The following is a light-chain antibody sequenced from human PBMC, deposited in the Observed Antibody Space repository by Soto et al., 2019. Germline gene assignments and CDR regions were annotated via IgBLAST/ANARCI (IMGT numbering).Light chain of an antibody. CDR2: DVS. Sequence: QSALTQPASVSGSPGQSITDSCTGTSSDVGAYNYVSWYQQHPGKAPKVMIFDVSNRPSGVSNRFSGSKSGNTASLTISGLQAEDEADYYCSSYTTSSTVVFGGGTKVTVL. J-gene: IGLJ2*01. V-gene: IGLV2-14*03. CDR1: SSDVGAYNY. CDR3: SSYTTSSTVV.